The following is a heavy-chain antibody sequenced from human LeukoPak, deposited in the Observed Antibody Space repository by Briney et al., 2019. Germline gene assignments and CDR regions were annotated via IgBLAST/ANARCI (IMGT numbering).Heavy chain of an antibody. V-gene: IGHV4-59*12. CDR1: GGSINSYY. D-gene: IGHD6-13*01. Sequence: SETLSLTCTVSGGSINSYYWSWIRQPPGKGLECIGCIHYTGSTNYNPSLKSRVTMSLDTSKNQFSLKLSSVTAADTAVYYCARRGFSSWYFFGYWGQGTLVTVSS. J-gene: IGHJ4*02. CDR3: ARRGFSSWYFFGY. CDR2: IHYTGST.